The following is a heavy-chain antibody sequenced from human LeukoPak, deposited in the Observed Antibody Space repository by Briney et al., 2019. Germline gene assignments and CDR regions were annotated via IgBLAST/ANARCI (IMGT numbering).Heavy chain of an antibody. CDR3: ARSSFDSGNYYNFDY. V-gene: IGHV4-34*01. D-gene: IGHD3-10*01. Sequence: PSETLSLTCAVYGGSFSGYYWSWIRQPPGKGLEWIGEINHSGSTNYNPSLKSRVTISVDKSKNQFALKVSSVTAADTAVYYCARSSFDSGNYYNFDYWGQGTLVTVSS. CDR2: INHSGST. J-gene: IGHJ4*02. CDR1: GGSFSGYY.